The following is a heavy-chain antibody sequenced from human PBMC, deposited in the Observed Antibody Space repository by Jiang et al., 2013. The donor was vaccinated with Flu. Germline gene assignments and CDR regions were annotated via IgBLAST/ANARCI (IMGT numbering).Heavy chain of an antibody. CDR1: GYTFGSYW. Sequence: GAEVKKPGESLKISCKVSGYTFGSYWVGWVRQTPGNGLQWMAIIYPGDAETKYSPSFQGQVTISIDRSKTTAYMHWSSLKASDTATYFCARLSGYSSGLRPRFFDYWGQGTLVTVSS. CDR3: ARLSGYSSGLRPRFFDY. CDR2: IYPGDAET. D-gene: IGHD6-19*01. J-gene: IGHJ4*02. V-gene: IGHV5-51*03.